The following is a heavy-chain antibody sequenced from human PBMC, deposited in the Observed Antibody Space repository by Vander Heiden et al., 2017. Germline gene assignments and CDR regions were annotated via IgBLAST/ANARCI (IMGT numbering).Heavy chain of an antibody. V-gene: IGHV3-9*01. CDR3: AKDANYDSSGYYSY. J-gene: IGHJ4*02. Sequence: EVQLVESGGGLVQPGRSLRLSCAASGFTFDDYAMHWVRQAPWKGLEWVSGISWNRGSIGYADSVKGRFTISRDNAKNSLYLQMNSLRAEDTALYYCAKDANYDSSGYYSYWGQGTLVTVSS. CDR2: ISWNRGSI. D-gene: IGHD3-22*01. CDR1: GFTFDDYA.